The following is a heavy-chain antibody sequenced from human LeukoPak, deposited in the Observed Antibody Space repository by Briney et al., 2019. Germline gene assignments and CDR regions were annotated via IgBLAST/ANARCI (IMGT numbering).Heavy chain of an antibody. V-gene: IGHV3-23*01. CDR1: GFTFSSYA. CDR3: ANGNRCTSPNCLGYYYFYMDV. Sequence: GGSLRLSCAASGFTFSSYAMSWVRQAPGRGLEWVSGFSGSGGTTYYADSVKGRFTISRDNSKNTLYLQMNSLRAEETAVYYCANGNRCTSPNCLGYYYFYMDVWGKATTVTVSS. J-gene: IGHJ6*03. D-gene: IGHD2-8*01. CDR2: FSGSGGTT.